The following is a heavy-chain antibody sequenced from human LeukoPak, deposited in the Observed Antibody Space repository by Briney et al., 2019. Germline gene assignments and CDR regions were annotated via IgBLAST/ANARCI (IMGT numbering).Heavy chain of an antibody. J-gene: IGHJ4*02. V-gene: IGHV3-30-3*01. Sequence: GGSLRLSCVASGFTFSSYAMSWVRQAPGKGLEWVAAISFDGNNEYYADSVKGRFTISRDNSKNTLYLQMNSLRAEDTAVYYCANIIRKYTSGYYYFDYWGQGTLVTVSS. D-gene: IGHD6-25*01. CDR3: ANIIRKYTSGYYYFDY. CDR2: ISFDGNNE. CDR1: GFTFSSYA.